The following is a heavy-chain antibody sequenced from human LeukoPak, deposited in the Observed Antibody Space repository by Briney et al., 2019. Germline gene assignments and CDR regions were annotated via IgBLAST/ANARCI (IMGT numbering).Heavy chain of an antibody. CDR2: ISYDGSGS. J-gene: IGHJ4*02. CDR3: ARDQLAYSGYDTLFDY. Sequence: GGSLRLSCAASGFTFSSYAIHWVRQTPGKGPEWVAVISYDGSGSYFADSVKGRFTISRDNSKSTLSLQMNRLRIEDTAIYYCARDQLAYSGYDTLFDYWGQGTLVTVSS. D-gene: IGHD5-12*01. CDR1: GFTFSSYA. V-gene: IGHV3-30*04.